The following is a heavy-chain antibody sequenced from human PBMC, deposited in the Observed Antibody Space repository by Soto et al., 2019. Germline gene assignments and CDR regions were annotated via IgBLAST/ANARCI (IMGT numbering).Heavy chain of an antibody. Sequence: PGGSLRLSCAASGFTFSSYAMSWVRQAPGKGLEWVSAISGSGGSTYYADSVKGRFTISRDNSKNTLYLQMNSLRAEDTAVYYCAKEVPYDYVWGSYQLPDYWGQGPLVTVSS. V-gene: IGHV3-23*01. J-gene: IGHJ4*02. D-gene: IGHD3-16*02. CDR1: GFTFSSYA. CDR3: AKEVPYDYVWGSYQLPDY. CDR2: ISGSGGST.